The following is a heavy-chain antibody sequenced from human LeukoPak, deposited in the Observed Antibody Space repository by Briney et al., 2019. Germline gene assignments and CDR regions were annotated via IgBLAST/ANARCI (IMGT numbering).Heavy chain of an antibody. CDR1: GFIFNNYR. J-gene: IGHJ4*02. CDR3: VRGPHIAATSY. V-gene: IGHV3-7*03. CDR2: IKQDGSEK. Sequence: GGSLRLSCVASGFIFNNYRMTWVRQAPGKGLERVANIKQDGSEKQYVDSVKGRFAISRDNAKKSLYLQINTLRAEDTAVYYCVRGPHIAATSYWGQGTLVTVSS. D-gene: IGHD6-25*01.